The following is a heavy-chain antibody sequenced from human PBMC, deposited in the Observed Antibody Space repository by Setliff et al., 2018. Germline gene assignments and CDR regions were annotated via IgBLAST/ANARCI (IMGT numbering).Heavy chain of an antibody. Sequence: PSETLSLTCAIYGGSFNGYFWSWIRQSPGEGLEWIGEINHTGSTNYIPSLMSRVTISIGTYRNQFSLKVTSVTAADTAVYFCARYPSKLPELGIYGRFDFWGQGARVTVSS. CDR2: INHTGST. D-gene: IGHD7-27*01. CDR1: GGSFNGYF. J-gene: IGHJ4*02. CDR3: ARYPSKLPELGIYGRFDF. V-gene: IGHV4-34*01.